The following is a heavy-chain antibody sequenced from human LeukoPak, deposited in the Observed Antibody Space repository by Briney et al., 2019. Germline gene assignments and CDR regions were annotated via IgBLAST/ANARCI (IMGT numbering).Heavy chain of an antibody. J-gene: IGHJ3*01. D-gene: IGHD1/OR15-1a*01. V-gene: IGHV3-7*01. CDR3: ARGWEQQGVGAFHV. CDR1: GFTFSSYW. CDR2: IKQDGSEK. Sequence: GGSLRLSCAASGFTFSSYWMSWVRQAPGKGLEWVANIKQDGSEKYYVDSVKGRFTISRDNAKDSLYLQMNSLRAEDTAVYYCARGWEQQGVGAFHVWGQGTMVTVSS.